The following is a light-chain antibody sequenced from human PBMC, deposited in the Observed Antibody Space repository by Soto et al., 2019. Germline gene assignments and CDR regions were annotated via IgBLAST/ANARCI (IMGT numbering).Light chain of an antibody. CDR1: QSVSSSY. V-gene: IGKV3-20*01. CDR2: GAS. J-gene: IGKJ2*01. Sequence: EIVLTQSPGTLSLSPGERATLSCRASQSVSSSYLAWYQQKTGQAPRLLTYGASSRATGIPDRFSGSGSGTDFTLTISRLEPEDFAVNYCQQYGSSPMYTFGQGTKLEIK. CDR3: QQYGSSPMYT.